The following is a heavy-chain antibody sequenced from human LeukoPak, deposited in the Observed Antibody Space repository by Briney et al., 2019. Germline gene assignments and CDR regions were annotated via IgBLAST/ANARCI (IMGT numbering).Heavy chain of an antibody. D-gene: IGHD4-23*01. V-gene: IGHV4-31*03. CDR3: ARAPTTLGAFDI. Sequence: SETLSLTCTVSGVSISSGGYYWSWIRQHLVNGLEWFGYIYYSGSTYYNPSLKSRVTISVDTSKHQCSLKLSSVTAADTAVYYCARAPTTLGAFDIWGQGTMVTVSS. J-gene: IGHJ3*02. CDR1: GVSISSGGYY. CDR2: IYYSGST.